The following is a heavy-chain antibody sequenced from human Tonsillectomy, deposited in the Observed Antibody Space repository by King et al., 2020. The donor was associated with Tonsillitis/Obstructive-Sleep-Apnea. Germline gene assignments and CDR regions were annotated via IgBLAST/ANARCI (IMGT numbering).Heavy chain of an antibody. CDR2: FFHGGST. D-gene: IGHD2-2*01. CDR1: GGSINTNNY. J-gene: IGHJ6*04. V-gene: IGHV4-39*01. CDR3: ESLGSSVVIPTAYV. Sequence: QLQESGPGLVKPSETLSLTCTVSGGSINTNNYWGWIRQPPGKGLEWIGTFFHGGSTYYNSSLQSRVTLSVDTSNNQFSQKLNSVTAADTAVYFCESLGSSVVIPTAYVWGKGTTVTVSS.